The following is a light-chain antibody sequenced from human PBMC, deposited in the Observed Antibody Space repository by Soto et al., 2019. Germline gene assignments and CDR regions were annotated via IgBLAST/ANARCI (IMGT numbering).Light chain of an antibody. J-gene: IGKJ4*01. CDR2: DAS. Sequence: DIQMTQSPSSLSASVGDRVTITCQASQDISNYLKWYQQKPGKAPKLLIYDASNLETGVPSRFSGSGSGTDFTFTISSLQPEDIGTYYCQQYNGLPLTFGGGTKVEIK. V-gene: IGKV1-33*01. CDR3: QQYNGLPLT. CDR1: QDISNY.